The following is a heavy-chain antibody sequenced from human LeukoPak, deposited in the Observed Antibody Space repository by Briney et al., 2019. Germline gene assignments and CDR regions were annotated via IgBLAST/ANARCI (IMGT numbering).Heavy chain of an antibody. CDR3: ARVGLGHDAFDI. Sequence: ASVKVSCKASGYAFTGYYMHWVRQAPGQGLEWMGWINPNSGGTNYAQKFQGRVTMTRDTSISTAYMELSRLRSDDTAVYYCARVGLGHDAFDIWGQGTMVTVSS. D-gene: IGHD3-16*01. V-gene: IGHV1-2*02. CDR1: GYAFTGYY. CDR2: INPNSGGT. J-gene: IGHJ3*02.